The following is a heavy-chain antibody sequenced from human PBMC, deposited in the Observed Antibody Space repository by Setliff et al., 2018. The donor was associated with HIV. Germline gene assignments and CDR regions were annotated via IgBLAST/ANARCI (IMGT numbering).Heavy chain of an antibody. CDR2: IKQDGSEK. J-gene: IGHJ4*02. D-gene: IGHD1-1*01. V-gene: IGHV3-7*01. CDR3: AKVATWTGTTYYFES. CDR1: GFTFRNYY. Sequence: PGGTLRLSCAASGFTFRNYYMSWIRQAPGKGLEWVASIKQDGSEKYYVDSVKGRFSISRDNAKNSLYLQMNSLRAEDTAVYYCAKVATWTGTTYYFESWGQGTLVTVSS.